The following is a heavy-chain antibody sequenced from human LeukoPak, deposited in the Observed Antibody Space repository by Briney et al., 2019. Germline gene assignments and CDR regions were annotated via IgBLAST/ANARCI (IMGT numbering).Heavy chain of an antibody. Sequence: GGSLRLSCAASGFIVSANHMSWVRQAPGKGLEWVSTISDYPHYADSVRGRFTISRDNSRKTVFLQMNSLTPEDAATYYCTKDSQGSYDGFWYGTYGMDVWGQGTTVTVSS. CDR1: GFIVSANH. V-gene: IGHV3-53*01. D-gene: IGHD3-16*01. J-gene: IGHJ6*02. CDR3: TKDSQGSYDGFWYGTYGMDV. CDR2: ISDYP.